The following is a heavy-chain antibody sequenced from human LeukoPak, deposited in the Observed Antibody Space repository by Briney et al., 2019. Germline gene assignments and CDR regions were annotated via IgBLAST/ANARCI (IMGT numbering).Heavy chain of an antibody. J-gene: IGHJ4*02. CDR3: ASEGSSSGFDY. CDR2: IYYSGST. CDR1: GGSISSYY. Sequence: SETLSLTCTVSGGSISSYYWSWIRQPPGKGLEWIGYIYYSGSTNYNPSLKSRVTISVDTSKNQFSLKLGSVTAADTAVCYCASEGSSSGFDYWGQGTLVTVSS. D-gene: IGHD6-6*01. V-gene: IGHV4-59*01.